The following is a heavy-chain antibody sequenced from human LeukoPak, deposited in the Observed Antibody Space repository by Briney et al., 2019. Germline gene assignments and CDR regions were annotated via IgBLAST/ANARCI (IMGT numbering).Heavy chain of an antibody. CDR1: GFTFSSYA. CDR3: ARDRESSSWPAFFDY. CDR2: ISYDGSNK. V-gene: IGHV3-30*04. D-gene: IGHD6-13*01. J-gene: IGHJ4*02. Sequence: PGRSLRLSCAASGFTFSSYAMHWVRQAPGKGLEWVAVISYDGSNKYYADSVKGRFTISRDNSKNTLYLQMNSLRAEDTAVYYCARDRESSSWPAFFDYWGQGTLVTVSS.